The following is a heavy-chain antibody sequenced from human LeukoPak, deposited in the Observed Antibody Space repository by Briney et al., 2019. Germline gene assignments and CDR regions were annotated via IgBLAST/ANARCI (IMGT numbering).Heavy chain of an antibody. CDR1: GGSVSSGSYY. J-gene: IGHJ4*02. D-gene: IGHD3-22*01. Sequence: SETLSLTCTVSGGSVSSGSYYWSWIRQPPGKGLEWIGYIYYSGSTNYNSSLKSRVTISVDTSKNQFSLKLSSVTAADTAVYYCARDHPYYDSSGYYDLFDYWGQGTLVTVSS. CDR2: IYYSGST. V-gene: IGHV4-61*01. CDR3: ARDHPYYDSSGYYDLFDY.